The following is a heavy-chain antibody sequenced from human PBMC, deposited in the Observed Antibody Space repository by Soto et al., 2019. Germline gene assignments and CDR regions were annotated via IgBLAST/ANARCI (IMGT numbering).Heavy chain of an antibody. CDR1: GGSFSGYY. CDR2: INHSGST. V-gene: IGHV4-34*01. Sequence: PSETLSLTCAVYGGSFSGYYWTWIRQPPGKGLEWIGEINHSGSTNYNPSLKSRVTISVDTSKNQFSLKLSSVTAADTAVYYCASLADYDFWSGYPSDVWGQGTSVTVSS. CDR3: ASLADYDFWSGYPSDV. D-gene: IGHD3-3*01. J-gene: IGHJ6*02.